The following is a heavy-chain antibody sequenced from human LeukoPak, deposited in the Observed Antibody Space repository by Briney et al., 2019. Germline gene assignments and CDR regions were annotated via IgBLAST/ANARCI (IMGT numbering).Heavy chain of an antibody. Sequence: PSETLSLTCAVDGGSFSGYYWSWVRHPPGKGLGWMGEINHSGSTNYNTSPKSRVTISVDTSKDQISLKLSSVTAADTAVYYCAIFSKQQLVSDYWGQGTLFTVSS. V-gene: IGHV4-34*01. D-gene: IGHD6-13*01. CDR1: GGSFSGYY. CDR2: INHSGST. CDR3: AIFSKQQLVSDY. J-gene: IGHJ4*02.